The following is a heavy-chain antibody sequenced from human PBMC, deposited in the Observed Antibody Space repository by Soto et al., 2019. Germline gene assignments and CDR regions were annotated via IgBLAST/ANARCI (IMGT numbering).Heavy chain of an antibody. D-gene: IGHD7-27*01. CDR1: GFTFSSYW. CDR3: ARDVSGGQGALGY. V-gene: IGHV3-7*04. CDR2: IKQDGSQQ. Sequence: EVQLVESGGDLVQPGGSLRLSCAASGFTFSSYWMTWVRQAPGRGLEWVANIKQDGSQQYYMESVKGRFSISRDNANNSLYLQMHYLRGDDTAVYYCARDVSGGQGALGYWGQGTLVTVSS. J-gene: IGHJ4*02.